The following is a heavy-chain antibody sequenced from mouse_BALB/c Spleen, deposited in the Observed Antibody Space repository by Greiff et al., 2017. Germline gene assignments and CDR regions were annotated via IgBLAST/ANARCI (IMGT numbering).Heavy chain of an antibody. CDR2: INSNGGST. Sequence: DVMLVESGGGLVKLGGSLKLSCAASGFTFSSYYMSWVRQTPEKRLELVAAINSNGGSTYYPDTVKGRFTISRDNPKNTLFLQMTSLRSEDTAMYYCARREDYDGYFYAMDYWGQGTSVTVSS. CDR3: ARREDYDGYFYAMDY. CDR1: GFTFSSYY. J-gene: IGHJ4*01. V-gene: IGHV5-6-2*01. D-gene: IGHD2-3*01.